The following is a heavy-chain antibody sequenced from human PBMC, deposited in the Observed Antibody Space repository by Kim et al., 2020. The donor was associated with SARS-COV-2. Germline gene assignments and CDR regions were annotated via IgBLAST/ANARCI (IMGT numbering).Heavy chain of an antibody. J-gene: IGHJ4*02. D-gene: IGHD3-10*01. CDR1: GFTFSSYS. Sequence: GGSLRLSCAASGFTFSSYSMNWVRQAPGKGLEWVSSISSSSSYIYYADSVKGRFTISRDNAKNSLYLQMNSLRAEDTAVYYCAKQLWFVGKQPKNDQPNPLDYWGRGTLVTVST. CDR3: AKQLWFVGKQPKNDQPNPLDY. V-gene: IGHV3-21*04. CDR2: ISSSSSYI.